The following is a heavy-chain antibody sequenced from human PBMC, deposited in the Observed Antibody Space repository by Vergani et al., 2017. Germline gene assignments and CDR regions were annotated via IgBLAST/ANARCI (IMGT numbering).Heavy chain of an antibody. CDR2: ISGSGGST. CDR1: GFTFTNFA. Sequence: EVQLLESGGNLVQPGGSLRLSCAASGFTFTNFAMTWVRQAPGEGLEWVSAISGSGGSTYYADSVKGRFTISRDNSKNTLHLQMNSLRADDTAVYYCTKGSRGYTGYFFDYWGQGTLATVSS. CDR3: TKGSRGYTGYFFDY. D-gene: IGHD5-12*01. V-gene: IGHV3-23*01. J-gene: IGHJ4*02.